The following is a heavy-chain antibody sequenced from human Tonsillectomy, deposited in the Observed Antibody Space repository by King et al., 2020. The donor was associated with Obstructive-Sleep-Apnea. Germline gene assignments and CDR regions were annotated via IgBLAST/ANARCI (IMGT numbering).Heavy chain of an antibody. D-gene: IGHD6-13*01. J-gene: IGHJ4*02. CDR2: IYPGDSDT. CDR3: ASQAADFDY. Sequence: VQLVESGAEVKKPGESLKISCTGSGYSFTSYWIGWVRPMPGKGLEWSGIIYPGDSDTRYSSSFQGQVTISAAKPISTAYLQWCSRKASDTAMYYCASQAADFDYWGQGTLVTVSS. CDR1: GYSFTSYW. V-gene: IGHV5-51*01.